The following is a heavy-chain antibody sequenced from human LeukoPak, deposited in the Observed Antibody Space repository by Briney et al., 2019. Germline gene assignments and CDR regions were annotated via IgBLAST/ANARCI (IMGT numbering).Heavy chain of an antibody. J-gene: IGHJ4*03. V-gene: IGHV4-39*07. CDR2: IYYSGST. Sequence: SETLSLTCTVSGGSISSSPYYWGWIRQPPGKGLEWIGSIYYSGSTYYNPSLKSRVTISVDTSKNQFSLKLSSVTAADTAVYYCARDRNGNFDYWGQGTMVTVSS. CDR3: ARDRNGNFDY. CDR1: GGSISSSPYY. D-gene: IGHD1-14*01.